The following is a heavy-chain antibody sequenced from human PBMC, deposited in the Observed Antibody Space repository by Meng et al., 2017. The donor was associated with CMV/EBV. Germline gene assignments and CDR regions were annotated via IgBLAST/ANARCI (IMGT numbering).Heavy chain of an antibody. V-gene: IGHV1-18*01. CDR2: ISAYNGNT. Sequence: ASVKVSCMASGYTFTSYGISWVRQAPGQGLEWMGWISAYNGNTNYAQKLQGRVTMTTDTSTSTAYMELRSLRSDDTAVYYCASPGYCSSTSCYHYGMDVWGQGTTVTVSS. CDR3: ASPGYCSSTSCYHYGMDV. D-gene: IGHD2-2*01. CDR1: GYTFTSYG. J-gene: IGHJ6*02.